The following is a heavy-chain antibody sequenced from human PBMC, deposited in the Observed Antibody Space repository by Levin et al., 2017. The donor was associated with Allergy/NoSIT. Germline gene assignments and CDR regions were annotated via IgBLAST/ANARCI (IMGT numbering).Heavy chain of an antibody. CDR1: GFSLSTPGVG. V-gene: IGHV2-5*02. J-gene: IGHJ3*02. CDR3: AKQVEAATVLGALDI. CDR2: FYWDGDK. Sequence: VSGPTLVKPTQTLTLTCTFSGFSLSTPGVGVGWIRQPPGKALEWLAVFYWDGDKRYSPFLKSRLTITKDTSKNQVVLTMTNMDLVDTATYYCAKQVEAATVLGALDIWGQGTMVTVSS. D-gene: IGHD2-15*01.